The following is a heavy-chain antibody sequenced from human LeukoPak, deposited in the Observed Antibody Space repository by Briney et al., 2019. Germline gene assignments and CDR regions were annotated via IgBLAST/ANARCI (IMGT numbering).Heavy chain of an antibody. CDR1: GGSISSSSYY. CDR2: IYYSGST. CDR3: ARLGIAVAGVWGRLDY. V-gene: IGHV4-39*01. J-gene: IGHJ4*02. D-gene: IGHD6-19*01. Sequence: PSETLSLTCTVSGGSISSSSYYWGWIRQPPGKGLEWIGSIYYSGSTYYNPSLKSRVTISVDTSRNQFSLKLSSVTAADTAVYYCARLGIAVAGVWGRLDYWGQGTLVTVSS.